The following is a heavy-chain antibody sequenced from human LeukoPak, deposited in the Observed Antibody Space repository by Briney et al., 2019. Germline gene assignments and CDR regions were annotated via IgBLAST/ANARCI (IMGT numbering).Heavy chain of an antibody. CDR3: ARRVIVSTLEY. J-gene: IGHJ4*02. D-gene: IGHD5/OR15-5a*01. V-gene: IGHV4-39*01. CDR1: GGSITSSSYY. CDR2: FYYGGTT. Sequence: SETPSPTCTVSGGSITSSSYYWAWIRQPPGKGLEWIGSFYYGGTTFYNPSLKSRVTISADTSKNQFSLKLTSVTAADTAVYYCARRVIVSTLEYWGRGTVVTVSS.